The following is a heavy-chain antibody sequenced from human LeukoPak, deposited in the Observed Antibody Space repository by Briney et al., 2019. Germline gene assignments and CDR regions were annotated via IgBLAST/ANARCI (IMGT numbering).Heavy chain of an antibody. D-gene: IGHD2-15*01. CDR3: ARDRGVDYCSGGSCSHYYYYMDV. CDR2: INPNSGGT. V-gene: IGHV1-2*02. J-gene: IGHJ6*03. CDR1: GYTFTGYY. Sequence: GASVTVSCKASGYTFTGYYMHWVRQAPGQGLEWMGWINPNSGGTNYAQKLQGRVTMTRDTSISTAYMEMSRLRSDDTAVYYCARDRGVDYCSGGSCSHYYYYMDVWGKGTTVTISS.